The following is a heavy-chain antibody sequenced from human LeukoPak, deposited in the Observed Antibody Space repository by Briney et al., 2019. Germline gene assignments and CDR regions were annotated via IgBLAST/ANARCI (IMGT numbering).Heavy chain of an antibody. J-gene: IGHJ6*02. CDR2: ISIDGNTQ. CDR3: AREEYKYGLGALDV. Sequence: AGGSLRLSCTASGFIFSAYAMQWVRQAPGKGLEWVAVISIDGNTQYYADSVRGRFSISRDNSENTLYLEMSSLRGEDTGIFYCAREEYKYGLGALDVWGQGTTVTVSS. D-gene: IGHD5-18*01. V-gene: IGHV3-30-3*01. CDR1: GFIFSAYA.